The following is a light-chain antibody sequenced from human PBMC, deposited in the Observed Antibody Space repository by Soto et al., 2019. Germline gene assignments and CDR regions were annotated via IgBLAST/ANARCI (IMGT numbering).Light chain of an antibody. CDR3: QQYDSSPRT. V-gene: IGKV3-20*01. CDR1: QSVSSSY. J-gene: IGKJ1*01. CDR2: RTS. Sequence: ELVLTQSPGTLSLSPGERATLSSRASQSVSSSYLAWYQQKPGHAPRLLIYRTSNRATGIPDRFSGSGSGTDFTLTISRLEPEDFAVYWCQQYDSSPRTFGQGTKVDI.